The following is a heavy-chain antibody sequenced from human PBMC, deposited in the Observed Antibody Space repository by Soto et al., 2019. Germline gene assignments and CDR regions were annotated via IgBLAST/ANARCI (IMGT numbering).Heavy chain of an antibody. D-gene: IGHD6-6*01. Sequence: ASVKVSCKASGYTFTGYYMHWVRQAPGQGLEWMGWISPNSGGTNYAQKFQGRVTMTRDTSISTAYMELSRLRSDDTAVYYCARAGPRSYSSSGPFFQHWGQGTLVTVSS. J-gene: IGHJ1*01. V-gene: IGHV1-2*02. CDR3: ARAGPRSYSSSGPFFQH. CDR2: ISPNSGGT. CDR1: GYTFTGYY.